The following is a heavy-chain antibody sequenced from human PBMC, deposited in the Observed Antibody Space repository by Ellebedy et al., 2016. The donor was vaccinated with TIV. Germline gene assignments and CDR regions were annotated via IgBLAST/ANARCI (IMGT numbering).Heavy chain of an antibody. CDR3: ARDNHDYGIISMDV. V-gene: IGHV3-23*01. CDR2: ISGSGGST. Sequence: GESLKISXAASGFTFSSYAMSWVRQAPGKGLEWVSAISGSGGSTYYADSVKGRFTISRDNSKNTLYLQMNSLRAEDTAVYYCARDNHDYGIISMDVWGQGTTVTVSS. J-gene: IGHJ6*02. D-gene: IGHD4-17*01. CDR1: GFTFSSYA.